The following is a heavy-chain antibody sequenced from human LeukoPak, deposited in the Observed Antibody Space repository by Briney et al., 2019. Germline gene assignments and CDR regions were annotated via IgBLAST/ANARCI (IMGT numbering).Heavy chain of an antibody. D-gene: IGHD5-12*01. Sequence: GASVKVSCKASGYTFTSYYMHWVRQAPGQGLEWMGIINPSGGSTSYAQKFQGRVTMTRNTSISTAYMELSSLRSEDTAVYYCARAHYSGYDYAPEQYWGQGTLVTVSS. CDR3: ARAHYSGYDYAPEQY. CDR2: INPSGGST. CDR1: GYTFTSYY. V-gene: IGHV1-46*01. J-gene: IGHJ4*02.